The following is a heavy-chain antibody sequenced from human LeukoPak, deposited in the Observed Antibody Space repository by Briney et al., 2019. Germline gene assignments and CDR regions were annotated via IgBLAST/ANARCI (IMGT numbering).Heavy chain of an antibody. D-gene: IGHD7-27*01. CDR3: ARDNRGSTGVYYDYGLDV. CDR2: IYYSGCT. Sequence: SETQSLTCTVSSDLHYIYNGSCPPHPPGKGLVSIGYIYYSGCTTYNPPLKSRVTISVDTSKNQFFLKVSSVTAADTAVYYCARDNRGSTGVYYDYGLDVWGQGTTVTVSS. V-gene: IGHV4-59*01. J-gene: IGHJ6*02. CDR1: SDLHYIYN.